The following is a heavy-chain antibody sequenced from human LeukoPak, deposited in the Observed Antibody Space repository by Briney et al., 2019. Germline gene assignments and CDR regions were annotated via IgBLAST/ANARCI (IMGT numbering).Heavy chain of an antibody. J-gene: IGHJ3*02. V-gene: IGHV3-23*01. CDR2: ISGSGGGT. CDR1: GFTFTIYA. Sequence: GGSLRLSCAASGFTFTIYAMSWVRQAPGKGLEWVSAISGSGGGTYYADSVKGRFTISRDNSKNTLYLQMNSLRAEDTAVYYCAKVGYCSSTSCYAFDIWGQGTMVTVSS. D-gene: IGHD2-2*01. CDR3: AKVGYCSSTSCYAFDI.